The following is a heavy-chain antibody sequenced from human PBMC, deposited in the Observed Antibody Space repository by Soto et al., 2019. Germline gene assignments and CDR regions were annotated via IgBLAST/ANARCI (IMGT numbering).Heavy chain of an antibody. CDR2: ISSGGDTT. Sequence: LRLSCAASGFIFSTYAMNWVRQAPGKGLEWVSAISSGGDTTYYAESVRGRFTISRDNSINTLYLQMSRLRTEDTAVYYCAHPRGYGVFDAVDIWGQGTMVTVSS. J-gene: IGHJ3*02. CDR1: GFIFSTYA. V-gene: IGHV3-23*01. CDR3: AHPRGYGVFDAVDI. D-gene: IGHD4-17*01.